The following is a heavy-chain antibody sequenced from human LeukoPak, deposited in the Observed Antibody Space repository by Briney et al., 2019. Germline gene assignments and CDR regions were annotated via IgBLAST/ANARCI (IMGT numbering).Heavy chain of an antibody. D-gene: IGHD4-11*01. CDR1: GFTFSSYS. CDR2: INHSGST. CDR3: ASAGPDYSNYCFDY. V-gene: IGHV4-34*01. J-gene: IGHJ4*02. Sequence: PGGSLRLSCAASGFTFSSYSMNWVRQPPGKGLEWIGEINHSGSTNYNPSLKSRVTISIDTSKNQFSLKLSSVTAADTAVYYCASAGPDYSNYCFDYWGQGILVTVSS.